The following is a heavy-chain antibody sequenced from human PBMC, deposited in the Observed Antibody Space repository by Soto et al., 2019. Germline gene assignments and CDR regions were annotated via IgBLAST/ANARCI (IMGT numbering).Heavy chain of an antibody. V-gene: IGHV1-18*01. CDR1: GYTFTSYG. Sequence: QVQLVQSGAEVKKPGASVKVSCKASGYTFTSYGISWVRQAPGQGLEWMGWINAYNGNTNYAQKLQGRVTMTTDTATRTAYMELRSLRVDDTAVYYCARDVGYGLIDYWGQGTLVTVSS. CDR2: INAYNGNT. D-gene: IGHD5-18*01. CDR3: ARDVGYGLIDY. J-gene: IGHJ4*02.